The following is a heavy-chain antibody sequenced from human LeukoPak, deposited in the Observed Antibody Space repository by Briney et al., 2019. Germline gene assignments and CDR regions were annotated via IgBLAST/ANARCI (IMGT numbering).Heavy chain of an antibody. J-gene: IGHJ4*02. CDR2: ISAYSGNT. CDR1: GYTFTSYG. CDR3: AREGVNMPFDY. D-gene: IGHD2-2*01. V-gene: IGHV1-18*04. Sequence: GSVRVSCTASGYTFTSYGISWVRQAPGQGLEWVGWISAYSGNTNYAEKLQGRVTTTTDTSTSTAYMELRSLRSDDTAVYYCAREGVNMPFDYWGQGTLVTVSS.